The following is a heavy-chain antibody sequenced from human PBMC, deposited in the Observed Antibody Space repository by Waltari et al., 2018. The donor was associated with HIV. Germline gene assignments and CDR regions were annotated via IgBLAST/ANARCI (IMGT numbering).Heavy chain of an antibody. CDR3: ARGSGYYYLDY. J-gene: IGHJ4*02. D-gene: IGHD3-22*01. CDR2: MESDGDSV. CDR1: GFTFSSYW. V-gene: IGHV3-74*01. Sequence: EVQLVESGGGLVQPGGPLRLSCAASGFTFSSYWMHWVRQVPGKGLEWIMGMESDGDSVQIADSVKGRFTISRDNTKSTRDLQMNSLRVEDTAVYYWARGSGYYYLDYWGQGTRVAVSS.